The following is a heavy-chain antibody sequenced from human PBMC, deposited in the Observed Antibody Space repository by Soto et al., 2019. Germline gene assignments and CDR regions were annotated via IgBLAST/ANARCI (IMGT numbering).Heavy chain of an antibody. CDR3: ARMGRDCSGGSCYSQPTFDY. V-gene: IGHV4-30-2*01. Sequence: QLQLQESGSGLVKPSQTLSLTCAVSGGSISSGGYSWSWIRQPPGKGLEWIGYIYHSGSTYYNPSLKSRVTISVDRSKNQVSLKLSSVTAADKAVYYCARMGRDCSGGSCYSQPTFDYWGQGTLVTVSS. J-gene: IGHJ4*01. CDR1: GGSISSGGYS. CDR2: IYHSGST. D-gene: IGHD2-15*01.